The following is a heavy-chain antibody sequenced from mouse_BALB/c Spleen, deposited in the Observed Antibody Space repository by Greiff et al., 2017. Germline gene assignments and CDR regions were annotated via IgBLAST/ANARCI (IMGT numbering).Heavy chain of an antibody. CDR3: ARAPIYYYGSSYVDAMDY. V-gene: IGHV5-4*02. Sequence: DVHLVESGGGLVKPGGSLKLSCAASGFTFSDYYMYWVRQTPEKRLEWVATISDGGSYTYYPDSVKGRFTISRDNAKNNLYLQMSSLKSEDTAMYYCARAPIYYYGSSYVDAMDYWGQGTSVTVSS. CDR1: GFTFSDYY. D-gene: IGHD1-1*01. J-gene: IGHJ4*01. CDR2: ISDGGSYT.